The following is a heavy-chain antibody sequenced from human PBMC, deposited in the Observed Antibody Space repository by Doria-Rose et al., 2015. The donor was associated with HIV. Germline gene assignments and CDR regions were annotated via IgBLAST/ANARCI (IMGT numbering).Heavy chain of an antibody. CDR3: AREVWDRDGYNYWFDP. J-gene: IGHJ5*02. D-gene: IGHD5-12*01. CDR1: GFTFSSYA. CDR2: ISYDGTNK. Sequence: HPGRSLRLSCAASGFTFSSYALNWVRQAPGKGLEWVAVISYDGTNKYYADAVKGRFTISRDNSNNTLHLQMESLRAEDTAVYYCAREVWDRDGYNYWFDPWGQGTLATVSS. V-gene: IGHV3-30*04.